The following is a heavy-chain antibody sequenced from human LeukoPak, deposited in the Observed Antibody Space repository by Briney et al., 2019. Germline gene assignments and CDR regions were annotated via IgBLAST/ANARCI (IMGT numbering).Heavy chain of an antibody. CDR2: VYYSGST. Sequence: SETLSLTCTVSGGSISSYHWSWFRQPPGKGLEWIGYVYYSGSTNYNPSLKSRVTISVDTSKNQFSLKLSSVTAADTAVYYCASVHPSAAIGSWGQGTLVTVSS. J-gene: IGHJ5*02. D-gene: IGHD2-2*01. CDR3: ASVHPSAAIGS. CDR1: GGSISSYH. V-gene: IGHV4-59*01.